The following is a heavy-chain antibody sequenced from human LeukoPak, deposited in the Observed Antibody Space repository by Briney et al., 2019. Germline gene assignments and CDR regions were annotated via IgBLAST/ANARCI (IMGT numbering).Heavy chain of an antibody. V-gene: IGHV1-18*01. CDR2: ISANNGST. CDR3: AREDADIVATMGNWFDP. Sequence: ASVKVSCKASGYTFTSYGISWVRQAPGQGLEWMGWISANNGSTNYAQKLQGRVTMTTDTSTSTAYMELRSLRSDDTAVYYCAREDADIVATMGNWFDPWGQGTLVTVSS. D-gene: IGHD5-12*01. CDR1: GYTFTSYG. J-gene: IGHJ5*02.